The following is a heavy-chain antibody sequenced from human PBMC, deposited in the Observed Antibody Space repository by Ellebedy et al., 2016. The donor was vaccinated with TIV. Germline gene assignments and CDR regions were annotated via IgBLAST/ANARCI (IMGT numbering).Heavy chain of an antibody. CDR3: ARRGSYGDYAVQVNSWFDT. J-gene: IGHJ5*02. D-gene: IGHD4-17*01. CDR2: IYQDGSDQ. V-gene: IGHV3-7*01. CDR1: GFSFRSYW. Sequence: GESLKISCAASGFSFRSYWMSWVRQAPGKGLEWVANIYQDGSDQYYVDSVKGRFTISRDNANKSLFPQMNSLRVEDTAVYYCARRGSYGDYAVQVNSWFDTWGQGTLVTVSP.